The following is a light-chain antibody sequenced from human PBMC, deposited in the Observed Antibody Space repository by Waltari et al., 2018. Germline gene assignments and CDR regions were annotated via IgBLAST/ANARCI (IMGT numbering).Light chain of an antibody. V-gene: IGKV1-5*03. J-gene: IGKJ1*01. CDR1: QSISSY. Sequence: DIQMTKSPSTLSASVGDRVTITCRASQSISSYLAWYQQKPGKAPKLLISKASTLGSGVPARFSGSGSGTEFTLTISSLQPDDFATYYCQQYNRYSTFGQGTKVEIK. CDR3: QQYNRYST. CDR2: KAS.